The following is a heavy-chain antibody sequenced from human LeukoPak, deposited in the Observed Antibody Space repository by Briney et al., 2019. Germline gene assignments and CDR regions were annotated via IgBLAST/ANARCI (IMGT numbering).Heavy chain of an antibody. J-gene: IGHJ4*02. CDR1: GGSISAINL. CDR2: IHLNGRT. V-gene: IGHV4-4*02. D-gene: IGHD2/OR15-2a*01. Sequence: SGTLSLTCDVSGGSISAINLWTWIRQPPGGGLEWIGEIHLNGRTHYSPSLESRVTMSADMSENHISLQLTSVTAADTAVYYCAREGGFYRPLDYSGPGTLVIVSS. CDR3: AREGGFYRPLDY.